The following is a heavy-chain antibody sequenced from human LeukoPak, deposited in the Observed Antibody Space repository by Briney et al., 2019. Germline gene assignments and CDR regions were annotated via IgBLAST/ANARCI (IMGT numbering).Heavy chain of an antibody. V-gene: IGHV3-21*01. Sequence: GGSLRLSCAASGFTFSSYSMNWVRQAPGKGLEWVSSISSSSSYIYYADSVKGRFTISRDNAKNSLYLQMNSLRAEDTAVYYCASGGGMITFGGVIAFDYWGQGTLVTVSS. CDR3: ASGGGMITFGGVIAFDY. D-gene: IGHD3-16*02. J-gene: IGHJ4*02. CDR2: ISSSSSYI. CDR1: GFTFSSYS.